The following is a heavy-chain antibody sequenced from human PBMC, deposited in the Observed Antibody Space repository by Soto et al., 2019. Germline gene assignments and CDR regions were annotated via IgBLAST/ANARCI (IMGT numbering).Heavy chain of an antibody. V-gene: IGHV3-13*01. CDR1: GFTFSGFD. CDR2: IGTAGDT. CDR3: ARGQEVGAHFFDS. J-gene: IGHJ4*02. Sequence: RLSCEASGFTFSGFDMHWVRQPTGKGLEWVSTIGTAGDTYYAVSVKGRFTISRDNAKNSLSLQMNSLRAGDTAVYFCARGQEVGAHFFDSWGQGTQVTV. D-gene: IGHD2-15*01.